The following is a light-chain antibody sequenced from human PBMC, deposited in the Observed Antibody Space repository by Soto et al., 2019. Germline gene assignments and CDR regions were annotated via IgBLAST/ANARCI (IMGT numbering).Light chain of an antibody. CDR1: QSVSSN. CDR3: QQYNNLPPVT. J-gene: IGKJ5*01. V-gene: IGKV3-15*01. Sequence: EIVMMQSPATLSVSPGERVTLSCRASQSVSSNLAWYQQKSGQAPRLLIYGASTRATGIPARFSGSGSGTEFTLTNSSLQSEDFAIYYCQQYNNLPPVTFGQGTRLEIK. CDR2: GAS.